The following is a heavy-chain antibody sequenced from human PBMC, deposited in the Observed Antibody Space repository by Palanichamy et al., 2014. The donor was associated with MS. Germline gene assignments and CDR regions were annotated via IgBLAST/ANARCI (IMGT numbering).Heavy chain of an antibody. V-gene: IGHV4-61*02. Sequence: QVQLQGSGPGLVRPSQTLSLTCTVSGGFVSSGSDYWSWIRQPAGKGLEWIGRFIPWEHHLXPSLSSRVTISLDTSKNQFSLKLTSATAADTAVYYCARRSVIVAAGDAFDTWGQGTMVTVSS. CDR1: GGFVSSGSDY. D-gene: IGHD1-26*01. CDR3: ARRSVIVAAGDAFDT. CDR2: FIPWEH. J-gene: IGHJ3*02.